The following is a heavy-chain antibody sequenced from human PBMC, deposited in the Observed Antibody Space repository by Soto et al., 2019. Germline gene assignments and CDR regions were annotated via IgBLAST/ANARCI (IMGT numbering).Heavy chain of an antibody. D-gene: IGHD3-9*01. V-gene: IGHV3-11*01. J-gene: IGHJ5*02. CDR1: GFTFSSYA. Sequence: GGSLRLSCAASGFTFSSYAMSWIRQAPGKGLEWVSYISSSGSTIYYADTVKGRFTISRDNAKNSLYLQMNSLRAEDTAVYYCARSHAILRYFDWLANWFDPWGQGTLVTVSS. CDR2: ISSSGSTI. CDR3: ARSHAILRYFDWLANWFDP.